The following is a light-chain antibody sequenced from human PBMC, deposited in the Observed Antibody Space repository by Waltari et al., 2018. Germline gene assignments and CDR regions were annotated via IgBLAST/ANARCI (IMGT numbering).Light chain of an antibody. Sequence: IVMTQSPDSLAVSLGQRGPIRCRSSPSILSVSNNKIFLAWYQQKVGQPPKLLIYWASTRESGVPDRFRGSGSATEFTLTISSLQSEDVAVYYCHQYYSNPQTFGQGTKVEIK. J-gene: IGKJ1*01. CDR2: WAS. CDR3: HQYYSNPQT. V-gene: IGKV4-1*01. CDR1: PSILSVSNNKIF.